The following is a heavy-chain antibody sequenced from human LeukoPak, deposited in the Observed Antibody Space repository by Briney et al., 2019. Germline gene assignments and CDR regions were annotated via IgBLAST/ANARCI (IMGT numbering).Heavy chain of an antibody. CDR2: ISGSGADT. CDR1: GFTFNDYA. J-gene: IGHJ4*02. CDR3: ARRHCGDTACCYFDY. V-gene: IGHV3-23*01. Sequence: GGSLRLSCATSGFTFNDYAMNWVRQAPGKGLEWVAGISGSGADTYYADSVKGRFTICRDNSKNTLYLQTDTLRVEDTAVYYSARRHCGDTACCYFDYWGQGTLVTVAS. D-gene: IGHD2-21*01.